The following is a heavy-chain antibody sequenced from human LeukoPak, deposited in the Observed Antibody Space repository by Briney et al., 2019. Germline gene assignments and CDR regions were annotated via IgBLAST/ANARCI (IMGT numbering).Heavy chain of an antibody. CDR3: ARRGVNDYGGFLDY. J-gene: IGHJ4*02. Sequence: GASLKISGKGSGSIFTSYWIGGVRQLPGKGLEWMGIIYPGDSDTRYSPSFQGQVTISADKSISTAYLQWSSLKASDTAMYYCARRGVNDYGGFLDYWGQGTLVTVSS. CDR2: IYPGDSDT. V-gene: IGHV5-51*01. D-gene: IGHD4-23*01. CDR1: GSIFTSYW.